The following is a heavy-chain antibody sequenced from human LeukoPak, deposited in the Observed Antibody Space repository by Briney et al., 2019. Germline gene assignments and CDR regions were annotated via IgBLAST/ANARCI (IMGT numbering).Heavy chain of an antibody. J-gene: IGHJ1*01. CDR2: IYYSGST. CDR1: GGSISSGGYY. CDR3: ARVYYDSSGYSYFQH. Sequence: SETLSLTCTVSGGSISSGGYYWSWIRQHPGKGLEWIGYIYYSGSTYYNPSLKSRVTISVDTSKNQFSLKLSSVTAADTAVYYCARVYYDSSGYSYFQHWGQGTLATVSS. D-gene: IGHD3-22*01. V-gene: IGHV4-31*03.